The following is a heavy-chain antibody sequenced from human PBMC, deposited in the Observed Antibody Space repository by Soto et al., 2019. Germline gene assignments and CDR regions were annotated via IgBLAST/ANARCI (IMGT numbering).Heavy chain of an antibody. Sequence: ASVKVSCKASGYTFTGYYMHWVRQAPGQGLEWMGWINPNSGGTNYAQKFQGWVTMTRDTSISTAYMELSRLRSDDTAVYYCARGCSSTSCYPTGYYGMDVWGQWTTGTVS. CDR1: GYTFTGYY. CDR3: ARGCSSTSCYPTGYYGMDV. CDR2: INPNSGGT. V-gene: IGHV1-2*04. J-gene: IGHJ6*02. D-gene: IGHD2-2*01.